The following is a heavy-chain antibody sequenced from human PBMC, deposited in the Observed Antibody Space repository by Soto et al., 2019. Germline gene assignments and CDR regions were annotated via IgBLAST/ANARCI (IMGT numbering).Heavy chain of an antibody. Sequence: GGSLRLSCAASRFTFSSFWFHWVRQAPGKGLVWVSHINSDGSSTSYADSVKGRFTISRDNAKNTLYLQMNSLRAEDTAVYYCARAWYSSSSSWFDPWGQGTLVTVSS. CDR1: RFTFSSFW. CDR2: INSDGSST. CDR3: ARAWYSSSSSWFDP. V-gene: IGHV3-74*01. J-gene: IGHJ5*02. D-gene: IGHD6-6*01.